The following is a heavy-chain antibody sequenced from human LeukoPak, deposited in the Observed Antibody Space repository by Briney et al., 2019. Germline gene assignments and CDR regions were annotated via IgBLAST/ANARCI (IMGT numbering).Heavy chain of an antibody. CDR2: INTNTGNP. Sequence: ASVKVSCTASGYTFTSYAMNWVRQAPGQGLEWRGWINTNTGNPTYAQGFTGRFVFSLDTSVSKAYLQISSLKAEDTAVYYCARDFYFSYGSGSYIDYWGQGTLVTVSS. CDR1: GYTFTSYA. J-gene: IGHJ4*02. CDR3: ARDFYFSYGSGSYIDY. D-gene: IGHD3-10*01. V-gene: IGHV7-4-1*02.